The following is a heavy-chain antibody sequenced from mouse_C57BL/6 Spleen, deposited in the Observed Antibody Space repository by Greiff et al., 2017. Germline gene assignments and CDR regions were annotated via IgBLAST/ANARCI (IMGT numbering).Heavy chain of an antibody. CDR1: GYSFTSYY. CDR2: IYPGSGNT. J-gene: IGHJ3*01. V-gene: IGHV1-66*01. CDR3: ARHGHEGFAY. D-gene: IGHD6-1*01. Sequence: VQLVESGPELVKPGASVKISCKASGYSFTSYYIHWVKQRPGQGLEWIGWIYPGSGNTKYNEKFKGKATLTADTSSSTAYMQLSSLTSEDSAVYYCARHGHEGFAYWGQGTLVTVSA.